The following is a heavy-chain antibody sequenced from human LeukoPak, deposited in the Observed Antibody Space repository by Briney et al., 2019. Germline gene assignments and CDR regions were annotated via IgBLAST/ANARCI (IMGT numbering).Heavy chain of an antibody. V-gene: IGHV3-7*01. CDR2: IRQDGSEK. CDR3: ARDGAYYDILTGPIY. CDR1: GFTFSSYR. D-gene: IGHD3-9*01. J-gene: IGHJ4*02. Sequence: GGSLRLSCAASGFTFSSYRMSWVRQAPGKGLEWVANIRQDGSEKYYVDSVKGRFTISRDNAKNSLYLQMNSLRAEDTAVYYCARDGAYYDILTGPIYWGQGTLVTVSS.